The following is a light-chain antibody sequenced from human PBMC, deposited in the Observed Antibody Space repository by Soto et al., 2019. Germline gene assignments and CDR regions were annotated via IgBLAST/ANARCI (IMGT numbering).Light chain of an antibody. Sequence: DVQMTQSPSSLSASVGDRVTITCRASLSISTYLNWYQVVPGKPPRLLIYAASTLQSGVPSRFSGSGSGTDFTLTISSLQPDDFATYYCQQTYSSPPYTFGQGTNLDIK. J-gene: IGKJ2*01. CDR2: AAS. CDR1: LSISTY. V-gene: IGKV1-39*01. CDR3: QQTYSSPPYT.